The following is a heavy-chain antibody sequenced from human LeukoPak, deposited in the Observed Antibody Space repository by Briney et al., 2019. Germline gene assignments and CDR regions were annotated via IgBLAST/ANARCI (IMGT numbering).Heavy chain of an antibody. V-gene: IGHV3-7*01. Sequence: PGGSLRLSCAASGFTFSSYWMTWVRQAPGKGLEWVANIKEDGREKNYVDSVKGRFTVSRDNARNSLYLEMDSLRAEDTSVYYCPRDYSQYYLTALSYYDAFDIWGQGTVVTVSS. CDR3: PRDYSQYYLTALSYYDAFDI. D-gene: IGHD2/OR15-2a*01. J-gene: IGHJ3*02. CDR1: GFTFSSYW. CDR2: IKEDGREK.